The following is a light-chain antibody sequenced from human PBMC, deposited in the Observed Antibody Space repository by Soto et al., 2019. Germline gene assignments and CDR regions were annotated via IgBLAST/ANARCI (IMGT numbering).Light chain of an antibody. Sequence: EIGLTQSPGTLSLSPGERATLSCRASQRVSSSYLAWYQQKPGQAPRVLIYGASSRATGIPDRFSGSGSGTDFTLTISRLEPEDFAVYYCQQYGSSPGFTFGPGTKVDIK. V-gene: IGKV3-20*01. CDR3: QQYGSSPGFT. J-gene: IGKJ3*01. CDR1: QRVSSSY. CDR2: GAS.